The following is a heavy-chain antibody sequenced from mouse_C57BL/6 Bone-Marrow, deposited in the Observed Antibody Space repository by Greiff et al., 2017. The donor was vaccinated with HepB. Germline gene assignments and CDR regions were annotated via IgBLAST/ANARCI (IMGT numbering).Heavy chain of an antibody. CDR1: GFTFSDYG. CDR2: INSGSSTI. Sequence: DVKLVESGGGLVKPGGSLKLSCAASGFTFSDYGMHWVRQAPEKGLEWVAYINSGSSTINYADTVKGRFTISRDNAKNTLFLQMTSLRAEDTAMYYCARTSSYFDYWGQGTTLTVSS. D-gene: IGHD1-1*01. J-gene: IGHJ2*01. CDR3: ARTSSYFDY. V-gene: IGHV5-17*01.